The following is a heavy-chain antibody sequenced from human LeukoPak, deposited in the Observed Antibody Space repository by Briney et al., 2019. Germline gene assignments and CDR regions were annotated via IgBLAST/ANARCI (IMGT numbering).Heavy chain of an antibody. CDR1: GASISNSY. CDR2: TYHDGDT. D-gene: IGHD3-16*01. V-gene: IGHV4-59*01. Sequence: ASETLSLTCTVSGASISNSYWSWLRQPPGKGLEWIVYTYHDGDTNYNPCLESRVTISVDTSQNQFSLNMKSVTAADTAIYYCARGAGGPDYWGQGILVTVSS. J-gene: IGHJ4*02. CDR3: ARGAGGPDY.